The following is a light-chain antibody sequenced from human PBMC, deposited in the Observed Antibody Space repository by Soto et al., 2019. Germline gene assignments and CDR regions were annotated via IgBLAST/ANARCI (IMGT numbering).Light chain of an antibody. CDR1: NIGTKY. Sequence: SYVLTQPPSVSVAPGQTARITCGGTNIGTKYVYWYQQKPGQAPALVVYDNSDRRSGIPERFSGPNSGNTATLTISRVEAGDEADYYCQVWETNTDRVVLGGGTKLTVL. CDR2: DNS. J-gene: IGLJ2*01. V-gene: IGLV3-21*02. CDR3: QVWETNTDRVV.